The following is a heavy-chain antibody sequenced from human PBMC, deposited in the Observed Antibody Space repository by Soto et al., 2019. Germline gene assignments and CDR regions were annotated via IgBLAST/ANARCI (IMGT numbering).Heavy chain of an antibody. V-gene: IGHV1-46*01. J-gene: IGHJ3*02. CDR2: INPSGGST. CDR1: GYTFTSYY. CDR3: ARGTGMVSGIYYRGYHTFDI. D-gene: IGHD1-26*01. Sequence: ASVNVSFKASGYTFTSYYMHWVRPAPGQGLVWMGIINPSGGSTTYAQRFQGRGTMTRDTSTSTVYMELSSLRLEDTAVYYCARGTGMVSGIYYRGYHTFDIWG.